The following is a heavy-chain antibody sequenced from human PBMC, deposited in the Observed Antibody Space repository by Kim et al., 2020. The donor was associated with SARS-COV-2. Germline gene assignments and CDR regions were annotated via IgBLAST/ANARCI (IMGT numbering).Heavy chain of an antibody. CDR3: ARGGDY. J-gene: IGHJ4*02. V-gene: IGHV1-8*01. CDR2: PKGAKK. Sequence: PKGAKKGYEKNFQGRVTMTRKTSISTAYMELSSLRSEDTAVYYCARGGDYWGQGTLVTVSS.